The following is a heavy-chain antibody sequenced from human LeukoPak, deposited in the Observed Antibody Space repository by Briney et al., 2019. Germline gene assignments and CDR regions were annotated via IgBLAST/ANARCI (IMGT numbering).Heavy chain of an antibody. Sequence: PGGSLRLSRAASGFTFDDYAMHWVRQAPGKGLEWVSGISWNSGSIGYADSVKGRFTISRDNAKNSLYLQMNSLRAEDTALYYCAKDWATTTYWGQGTLVTVSS. CDR2: ISWNSGSI. CDR1: GFTFDDYA. D-gene: IGHD1-26*01. V-gene: IGHV3-9*01. J-gene: IGHJ4*02. CDR3: AKDWATTTY.